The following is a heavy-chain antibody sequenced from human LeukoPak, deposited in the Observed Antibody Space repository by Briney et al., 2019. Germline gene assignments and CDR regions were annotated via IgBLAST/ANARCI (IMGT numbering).Heavy chain of an antibody. D-gene: IGHD5-24*01. V-gene: IGHV4-59*01. CDR2: IYYSGST. CDR1: GGSISSYY. CDR3: AREAFQDGYNPSYYSGMDV. J-gene: IGHJ6*02. Sequence: SETLSLTCAVSGGSISSYYWSWIRQPPGKGLEWIGYIYYSGSTNYNPSLKSRVTISVDTSKNQFSLKLSSVTAADTAVYYCAREAFQDGYNPSYYSGMDVWGQGTTVTVSS.